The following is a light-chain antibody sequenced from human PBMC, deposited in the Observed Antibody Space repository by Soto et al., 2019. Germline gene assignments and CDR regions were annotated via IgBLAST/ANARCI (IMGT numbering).Light chain of an antibody. V-gene: IGKV3-11*01. J-gene: IGKJ5*01. CDR3: QQRSNSIT. CDR1: PRVGSH. Sequence: EILFTKSPTPPVLSSRGKANLSCKARPRVGSHLAWFHQRPGQAPRLLIYDTSKRATGIPARFSGSGSGTDFTLTISSLEPEDFAVYYCQQRSNSITFGQGTRLEIK. CDR2: DTS.